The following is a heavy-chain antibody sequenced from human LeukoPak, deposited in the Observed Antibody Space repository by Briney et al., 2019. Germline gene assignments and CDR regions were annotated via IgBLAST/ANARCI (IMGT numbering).Heavy chain of an antibody. CDR1: GVSISSDNW. Sequence: PSGTLSLTCAVYGVSISSDNWWTWVRQPPGKGLGWIGETHRSGDTKYNPSLNGRVTISMDNSKNQLSLNLISVTAADTAIYFCATRHHSRTYMVPLDSWGQGTLVTVSS. CDR3: ATRHHSRTYMVPLDS. CDR2: THRSGDT. V-gene: IGHV4-4*02. D-gene: IGHD3-10*01. J-gene: IGHJ4*02.